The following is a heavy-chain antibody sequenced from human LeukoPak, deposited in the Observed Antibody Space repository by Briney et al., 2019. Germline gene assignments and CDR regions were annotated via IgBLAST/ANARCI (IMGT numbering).Heavy chain of an antibody. J-gene: IGHJ4*02. CDR1: GGFISGSHYY. V-gene: IGHV4-39*01. D-gene: IGHD3-22*01. Sequence: SETLPLTCTVSGGFISGSHYYWAWLRQPPGKGLEGLGMINYSGNRYYNPSLWSRATISVDTSTNQFSLNLNSVTAADTAVYYCARGYDYWGQGTLVADPS. CDR3: ARGYDY. CDR2: INYSGNR.